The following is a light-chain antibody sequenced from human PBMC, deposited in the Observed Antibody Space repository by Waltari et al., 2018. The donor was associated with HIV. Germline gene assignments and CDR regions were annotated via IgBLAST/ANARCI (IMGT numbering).Light chain of an antibody. J-gene: IGLJ2*01. V-gene: IGLV7-46*01. CDR2: DTS. CDR3: VLSYSVASI. CDR1: TVPVTSGHY. Sequence: QALVPQEPSLTVSPGGTVTPTRASSTVPVTSGHYPSWLQQRPGQAPRTLIFDTSNKNFWTPARFSGSLFGGNAVLTLSGAQPEDEADYYCVLSYSVASIFGGGTKRPVL.